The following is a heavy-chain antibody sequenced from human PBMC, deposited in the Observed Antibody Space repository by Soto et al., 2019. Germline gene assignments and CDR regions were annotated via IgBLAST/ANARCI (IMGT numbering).Heavy chain of an antibody. D-gene: IGHD4-17*01. J-gene: IGHJ4*02. Sequence: EVQLVESGGGLVQPGGSLRLSCAASGFTFSSYRMSWVRQAPGKGLEWVANIKQDGSEKYYVDSVKGRFTISRDNAKNSLYLQMNSLRAEDTAVYYCASFTVSATPHFDYWGQGTLVTVSS. CDR1: GFTFSSYR. CDR3: ASFTVSATPHFDY. V-gene: IGHV3-7*01. CDR2: IKQDGSEK.